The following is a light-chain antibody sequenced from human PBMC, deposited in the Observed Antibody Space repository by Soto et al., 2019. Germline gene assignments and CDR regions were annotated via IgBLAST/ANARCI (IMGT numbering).Light chain of an antibody. V-gene: IGKV3-15*01. CDR1: QRISRS. J-gene: IGKJ1*01. CDR2: DAS. Sequence: EIVLTQSPATLSVSPGERVTLSCRASQRISRSLAWYQQKPGHSPRLLMXDASTRATDIPARFSGSGSGTEFTVTISSLQSEDFAVYYCQQYNRWPRTFGQGTKVDIK. CDR3: QQYNRWPRT.